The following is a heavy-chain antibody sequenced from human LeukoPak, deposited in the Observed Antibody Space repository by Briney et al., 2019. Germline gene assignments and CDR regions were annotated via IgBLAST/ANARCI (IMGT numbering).Heavy chain of an antibody. CDR2: INHSGST. D-gene: IGHD2-2*01. Sequence: PSETLSLTCAVYGGSFSGYYWSWIRQPPGKGLEWIGEINHSGSTNYNPSLKSRVTISVDTSKNQFSLKLSSVTAADTAVYYCARDRDVVVPAARGVWFDPWGQGTLVTVSS. V-gene: IGHV4-34*01. J-gene: IGHJ5*02. CDR1: GGSFSGYY. CDR3: ARDRDVVVPAARGVWFDP.